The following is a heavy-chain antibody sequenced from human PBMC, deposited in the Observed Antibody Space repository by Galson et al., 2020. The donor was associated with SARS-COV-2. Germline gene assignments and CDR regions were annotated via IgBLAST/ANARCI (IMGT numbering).Heavy chain of an antibody. V-gene: IGHV7-4-1*02. J-gene: IGHJ2*01. Sequence: ASVKVSCKASGYNFSAYGMNWARQAPGHGLEWIGWINTNTRKPTYAQAFTGRFVLSLDTSGNTAYLQITGLKTEDTAVYFCARDTGWWYFDLWGRGSLVTVSS. CDR2: INTNTRKP. CDR1: GYNFSAYG. CDR3: ARDTGWWYFDL.